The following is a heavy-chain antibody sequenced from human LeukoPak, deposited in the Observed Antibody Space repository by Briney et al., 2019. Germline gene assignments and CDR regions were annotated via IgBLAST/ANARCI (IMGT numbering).Heavy chain of an antibody. Sequence: SETLSLTCTVSGGSISSYYWSWIRQPPGKGLEWIGYIYYSGSTNYNPSLKSRVTISVDTSKNQFSLKLSSVTAADTAVYYCATASPEQWLDPWGQGTLVTVSS. CDR1: GGSISSYY. CDR2: IYYSGST. J-gene: IGHJ5*02. CDR3: ATASPEQWLDP. D-gene: IGHD6-13*01. V-gene: IGHV4-59*01.